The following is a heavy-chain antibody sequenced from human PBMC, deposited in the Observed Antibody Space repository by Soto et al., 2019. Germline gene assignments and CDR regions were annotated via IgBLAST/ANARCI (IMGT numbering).Heavy chain of an antibody. CDR2: ITPIVGTA. D-gene: IGHD3-22*01. J-gene: IGHJ4*02. V-gene: IGHV1-69*01. CDR3: AREGASGSHIGY. Sequence: QVQLVQSGAEVKKPGSSVKVSCKASGGTFSSYAISWVRQAPGQGLEWMGGITPIVGTANYAQKFQGRVRITADESTSTAYMELSSLRSEDTAVYYCAREGASGSHIGYWGQGTLVTVSS. CDR1: GGTFSSYA.